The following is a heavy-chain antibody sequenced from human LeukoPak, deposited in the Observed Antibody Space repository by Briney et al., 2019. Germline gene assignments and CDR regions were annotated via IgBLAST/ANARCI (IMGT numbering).Heavy chain of an antibody. Sequence: PGGSLRLSCAASGFTFTKYWMTWVRQAPGKGLEWVGNIKQDGSDKNYMDSVKGRFTISRDNTKNSVYLQMSSLRAEDTAVYYCARRPYYGGNSRPEDYWGQGTLVTVSS. J-gene: IGHJ4*02. D-gene: IGHD4-23*01. V-gene: IGHV3-7*01. CDR2: IKQDGSDK. CDR3: ARRPYYGGNSRPEDY. CDR1: GFTFTKYW.